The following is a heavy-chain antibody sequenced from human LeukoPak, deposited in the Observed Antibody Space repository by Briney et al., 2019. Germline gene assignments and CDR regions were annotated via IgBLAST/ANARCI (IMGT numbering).Heavy chain of an antibody. D-gene: IGHD4-17*01. V-gene: IGHV3-21*01. Sequence: PWESLRLSCAASGFTFSSYSMNWVRQPPGKGLEWVSSINNSSSNIYNADPMKGGFTISRDNAKNSLYLQMNSLRADDTAVYYCARERPIYGDYVGYFDYWGQGTLVTVSS. CDR2: INNSSSNI. CDR1: GFTFSSYS. CDR3: ARERPIYGDYVGYFDY. J-gene: IGHJ4*02.